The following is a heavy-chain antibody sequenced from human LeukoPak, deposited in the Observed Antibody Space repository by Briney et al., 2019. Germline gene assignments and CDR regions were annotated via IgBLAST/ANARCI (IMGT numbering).Heavy chain of an antibody. CDR2: ISYSAIT. V-gene: IGHV4-38-2*01. D-gene: IGHD3-16*01. Sequence: SETLSLTCAVFGFPISSGFSWAWIRQSPGKGLDWIASISYSAITYYKLSLESRLFISADTSKNQFSVRLTSVTAADTAVYYCARVGAVPGIDPWGQGILVTVSS. CDR3: ARVGAVPGIDP. J-gene: IGHJ5*02. CDR1: GFPISSGFS.